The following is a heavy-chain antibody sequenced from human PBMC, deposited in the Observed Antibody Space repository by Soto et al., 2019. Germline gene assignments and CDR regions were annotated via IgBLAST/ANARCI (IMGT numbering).Heavy chain of an antibody. Sequence: QLQLQESGPGLVKPSETLSLTCTVSGGSISSSSYYWGWIRQPPGKGLEWIGSIYYSGSTYYNPSLKSRVTISVDTSKNQFSLKLSSVTAADTAVYYCARHRGISSSSRDAFDIWGQGTMVTVSS. D-gene: IGHD6-13*01. V-gene: IGHV4-39*01. CDR2: IYYSGST. CDR1: GGSISSSSYY. CDR3: ARHRGISSSSRDAFDI. J-gene: IGHJ3*02.